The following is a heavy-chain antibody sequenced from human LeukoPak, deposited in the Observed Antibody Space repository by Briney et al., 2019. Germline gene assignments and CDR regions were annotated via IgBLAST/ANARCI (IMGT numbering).Heavy chain of an antibody. V-gene: IGHV3-7*01. CDR3: ARDKVVGPSNFDY. CDR1: GFIFSSYG. D-gene: IGHD1-26*01. Sequence: GGSLRLSCTASGFIFSSYGMSWVRQAPGKGLEWVANIKQDGSEKYYVDSVKGRFTISRDNAKNSLYLQMNSLRAEDTAVYYCARDKVVGPSNFDYWGQGTLVTVSS. CDR2: IKQDGSEK. J-gene: IGHJ4*02.